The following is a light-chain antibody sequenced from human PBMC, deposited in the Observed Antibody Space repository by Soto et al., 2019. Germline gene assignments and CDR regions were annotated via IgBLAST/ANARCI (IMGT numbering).Light chain of an antibody. CDR3: CSYAGSYTFV. V-gene: IGLV2-11*01. Sequence: QSALTQPRSVSGSPGQSVTLSCTGTSSDVGGYHYVSWYQHHPGKAPKIIIFDVNQRPSGVPDRFSGSKSGNTASLTISGFQNGDEGGYYCCSYAGSYTFVFGGGTKVTVL. CDR1: SSDVGGYHY. J-gene: IGLJ2*01. CDR2: DVN.